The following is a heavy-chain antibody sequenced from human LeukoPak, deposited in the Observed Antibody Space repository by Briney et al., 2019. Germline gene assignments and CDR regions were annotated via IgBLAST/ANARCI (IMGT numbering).Heavy chain of an antibody. CDR3: ARHRDLVFGLTVSDY. CDR2: INTNTGNP. V-gene: IGHV7-4-1*02. CDR1: GYTFTSHT. D-gene: IGHD3/OR15-3a*01. J-gene: IGHJ4*02. Sequence: GASVKVSCKASGYTFTSHTMNWVRQAPGQGLEWMGWINTNTGNPTYAPGFTGRFVFSLDTSVSTAFLQITSLKAEDTAIYYCARHRDLVFGLTVSDYWGQGTLVTVSS.